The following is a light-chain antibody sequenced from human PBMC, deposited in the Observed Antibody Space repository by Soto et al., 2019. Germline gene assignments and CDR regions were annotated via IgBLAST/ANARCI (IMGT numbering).Light chain of an antibody. CDR3: QQYGSSPLT. Sequence: EIVMTQSPVTLSVSPGERATLSCRASQTVTTDLAWYQQKPGQAPRLLIYGASSRATGVPDRFSGSGSGTDFTLTISRLEPEDFAVYYCQQYGSSPLTFGPGTKVDI. CDR1: QTVTTD. J-gene: IGKJ3*01. V-gene: IGKV3-20*01. CDR2: GAS.